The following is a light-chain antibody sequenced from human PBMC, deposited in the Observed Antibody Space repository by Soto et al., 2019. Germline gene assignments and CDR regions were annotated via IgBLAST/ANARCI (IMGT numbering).Light chain of an antibody. CDR3: QQYGDRMP. CDR1: QRVAGSY. CDR2: GAS. V-gene: IGKV3-20*01. Sequence: EIVLTQSPGTLSLSPGERATLSCRASQRVAGSYLAWYQQKPGQAPRLLIYGASSRATGIPDRVSGSGSATDFTLTISRLEPEECSVDSCQQYGDRMPFGQGTKVEI. J-gene: IGKJ1*01.